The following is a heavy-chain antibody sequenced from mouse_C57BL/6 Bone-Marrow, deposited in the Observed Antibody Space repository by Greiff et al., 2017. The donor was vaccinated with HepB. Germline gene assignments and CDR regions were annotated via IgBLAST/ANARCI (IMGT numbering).Heavy chain of an antibody. D-gene: IGHD5-1*01. J-gene: IGHJ2*01. V-gene: IGHV1-50*01. Sequence: QVQLQQPGAELVKPGASVKLSCKASGYTFTSYWMQWVKQRPGQGLEWIGEIDPSDSYTNYNQKFKGKATLTVDTSSSTAYMQHSSLTSEDSAVYYCAPYLGYWGQGTTLTVSS. CDR3: APYLGY. CDR2: IDPSDSYT. CDR1: GYTFTSYW.